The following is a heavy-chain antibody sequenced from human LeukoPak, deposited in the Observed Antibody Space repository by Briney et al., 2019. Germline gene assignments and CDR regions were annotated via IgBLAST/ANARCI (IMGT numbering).Heavy chain of an antibody. CDR2: VSFDGTNN. D-gene: IGHD2-15*01. CDR3: ARDRNVVGADFDY. CDR1: GFIFDNFA. Sequence: PGRSLRLSCAAPGFIFDNFAIHWVRQAPGKGLEWVSIVSFDGTNNFYADSVKGRFTVSRDNSKNTVYLQMNSLRPEDTAVYFCARDRNVVGADFDYWGQGALVTVSS. J-gene: IGHJ4*02. V-gene: IGHV3-30*04.